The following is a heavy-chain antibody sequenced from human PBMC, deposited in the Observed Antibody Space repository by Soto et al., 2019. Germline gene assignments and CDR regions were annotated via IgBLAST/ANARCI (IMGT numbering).Heavy chain of an antibody. CDR3: ARNYDILTGQVHFDY. CDR2: ISSSSSYI. CDR1: GFTFSSYS. J-gene: IGHJ4*02. Sequence: GSLRLSCAASGFTFSSYSMNWVRQAPGKGLEWVSSISSSSSYIYYADSVKGRFTISRDNAKNSLYLQMNSLRAEDTAVYYCARNYDILTGQVHFDYWGQGTLVTVSS. D-gene: IGHD3-9*01. V-gene: IGHV3-21*01.